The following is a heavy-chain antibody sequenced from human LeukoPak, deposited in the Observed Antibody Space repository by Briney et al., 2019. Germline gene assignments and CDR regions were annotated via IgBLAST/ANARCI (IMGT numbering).Heavy chain of an antibody. CDR3: AREGGSGTKKGYNWFDP. CDR1: GFTFSTYS. V-gene: IGHV3-21*01. CDR2: ISSSSSYI. D-gene: IGHD3-10*01. Sequence: GGSLRLSCAASGFTFSTYSMNWVRQAPGKGLEWVSSISSSSSYIYYADSVKGRFTISRDNSKNTLYLQMNSLRAEDTAVYYCAREGGSGTKKGYNWFDPWGQGTLVTVSS. J-gene: IGHJ5*02.